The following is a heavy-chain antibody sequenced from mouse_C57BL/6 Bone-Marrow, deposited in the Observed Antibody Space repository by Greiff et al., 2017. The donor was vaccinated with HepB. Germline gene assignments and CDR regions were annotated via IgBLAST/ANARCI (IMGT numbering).Heavy chain of an antibody. CDR1: GFTFSSYA. Sequence: EVQLVESGGGLVKPGGSLKLSCAASGFTFSSYAMSWVRQTPEKRLEWVATISDGGSYTYYPDNVKGRFTISRDNAKNNLYLQMSHLKSEDTAMYYCARETTVVALDYWGQGTTLTVSS. D-gene: IGHD1-1*01. CDR3: ARETTVVALDY. CDR2: ISDGGSYT. V-gene: IGHV5-4*01. J-gene: IGHJ2*01.